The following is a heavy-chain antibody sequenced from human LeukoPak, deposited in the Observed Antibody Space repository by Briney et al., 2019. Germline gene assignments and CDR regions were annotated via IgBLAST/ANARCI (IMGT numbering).Heavy chain of an antibody. CDR2: ISAYNGNT. CDR1: GYTFTSYG. V-gene: IGHV1-18*01. CDR3: ARDGYDFWSGYYTFDY. D-gene: IGHD3-3*01. J-gene: IGHJ4*02. Sequence: GASVKVSCKASGYTFTSYGMSWVRQAPGQGLEWMGWISAYNGNTNYAQKLQGRVTMTTDTSTSTAYMELRRLRSDDTAVYYCARDGYDFWSGYYTFDYWGQGPLVTVSS.